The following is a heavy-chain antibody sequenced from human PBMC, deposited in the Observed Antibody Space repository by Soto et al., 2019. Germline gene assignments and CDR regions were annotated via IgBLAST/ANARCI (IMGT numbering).Heavy chain of an antibody. D-gene: IGHD4-17*01. CDR3: ARDGSDYGDYDYYYGMDV. J-gene: IGHJ6*02. Sequence: SETLSLTCTVSGGSISSGDYYWSWIRQPPGKGLEWIGYIYYSGSTYYNPSLKGRVTISVDTSKNQFSLKLSSVTAADTAVYYCARDGSDYGDYDYYYGMDVWGQGTTVTVSS. V-gene: IGHV4-30-4*01. CDR1: GGSISSGDYY. CDR2: IYYSGST.